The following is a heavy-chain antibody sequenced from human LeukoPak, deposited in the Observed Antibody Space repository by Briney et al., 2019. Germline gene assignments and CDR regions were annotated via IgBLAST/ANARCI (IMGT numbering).Heavy chain of an antibody. Sequence: PGGSLRLSCAASGFTFSSYAMTWVRQAPGRGLEWVSAISSLGGSTYYADSVKGRFTISRDNSKNTLYLQMNSLRAEDTAVYYCARDSSWYYPYNWFDPWGQGTLVTVSS. V-gene: IGHV3-23*01. J-gene: IGHJ5*02. CDR3: ARDSSWYYPYNWFDP. CDR2: ISSLGGST. CDR1: GFTFSSYA. D-gene: IGHD6-13*01.